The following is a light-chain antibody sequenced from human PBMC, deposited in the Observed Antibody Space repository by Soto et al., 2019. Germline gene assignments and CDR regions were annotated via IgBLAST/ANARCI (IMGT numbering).Light chain of an antibody. V-gene: IGLV2-23*02. CDR2: EVT. Sequence: QSALTQPASVSGSPGQSITISCTGTSSDVGSDNLVSWFQQHPGKAPKLMIYEVTKRPSGVSNRFSGSKSGNTASLTISGLQAEDEADYYCCSYAGFNTLVFGGGTKVTVL. CDR3: CSYAGFNTLV. CDR1: SSDVGSDNL. J-gene: IGLJ2*01.